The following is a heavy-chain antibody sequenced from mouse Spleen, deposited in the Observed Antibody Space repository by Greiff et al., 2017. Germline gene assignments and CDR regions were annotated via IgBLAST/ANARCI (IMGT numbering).Heavy chain of an antibody. Sequence: QVQLKESGPGLVAPSQSLSITCTVSGFSLTSYGVHWVRQPPGKGLEWLVVIWSDGSTTYNSALKSRLSISKDNSKSQVFLKMNSLQTDDTAMYYCARHQDIYDGYPSNAMDYWGQGTSVTVSS. CDR2: IWSDGST. V-gene: IGHV2-6-1*01. CDR1: GFSLTSYG. CDR3: ARHQDIYDGYPSNAMDY. D-gene: IGHD2-3*01. J-gene: IGHJ4*01.